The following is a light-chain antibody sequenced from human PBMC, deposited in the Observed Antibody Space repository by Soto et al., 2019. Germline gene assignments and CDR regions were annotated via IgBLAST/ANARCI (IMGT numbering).Light chain of an antibody. Sequence: IVMTQSPTTLSVSPGERATLSCRASQSISRNLAWYQQKPGRAPRLLIYDASTRATGIPARFSGSGSGTDFTLTISSLQSEDFAVYYCQHYYHWPPYTFGPGTKLDIK. CDR3: QHYYHWPPYT. J-gene: IGKJ2*01. CDR2: DAS. CDR1: QSISRN. V-gene: IGKV3-15*01.